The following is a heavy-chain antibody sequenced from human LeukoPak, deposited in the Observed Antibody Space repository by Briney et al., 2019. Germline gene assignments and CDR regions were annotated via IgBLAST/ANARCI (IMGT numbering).Heavy chain of an antibody. CDR2: IYYSGST. V-gene: IGHV4-59*01. J-gene: IGHJ6*03. Sequence: PSETLSLTCTVSGGSISSYYWSWVRQPPGKGLEWIGYIYYSGSTNYNPSLKSRVTISVDTSKNQFSLKLSSVTAADTAVYYCARGRTNWFGEFCYYMDVWGKGTTVTISS. CDR1: GGSISSYY. D-gene: IGHD3-10*01. CDR3: ARGRTNWFGEFCYYMDV.